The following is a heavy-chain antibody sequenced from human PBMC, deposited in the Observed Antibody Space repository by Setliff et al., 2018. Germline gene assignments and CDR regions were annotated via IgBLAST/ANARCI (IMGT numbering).Heavy chain of an antibody. CDR3: ARVAGRGRYWYFDL. J-gene: IGHJ2*01. CDR2: IRSEGTTQ. V-gene: IGHV3-30*02. Sequence: GGSLRLSCAASGFAFSRYGMHWVRQAPGKGLEWVAYIRSEGTTQYYADSVKGRFTISRDNAKNSLYLRMNSLRAEDTAVYYCARVAGRGRYWYFDLWGRGTLVTVSS. CDR1: GFAFSRYG.